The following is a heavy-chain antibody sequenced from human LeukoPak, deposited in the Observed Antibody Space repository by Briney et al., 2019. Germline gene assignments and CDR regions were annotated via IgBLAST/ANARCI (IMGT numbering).Heavy chain of an antibody. CDR1: GGSISSSLYY. V-gene: IGHV4-39*01. J-gene: IGHJ5*02. Sequence: NPSENLSLNCTVSGGSISSSLYYWGWIRQPPGKWLEWAGSIYSGSTYYNPSLKSRVTISVDTSKNQFSLKLSSVTAAVTVVYYCARSPMIRGVMGWFDPWGQGTLVTVSS. CDR2: IYSGST. CDR3: ARSPMIRGVMGWFDP. D-gene: IGHD3-10*01.